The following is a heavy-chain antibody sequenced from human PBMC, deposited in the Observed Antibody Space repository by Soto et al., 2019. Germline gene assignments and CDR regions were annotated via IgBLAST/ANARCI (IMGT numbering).Heavy chain of an antibody. V-gene: IGHV3-23*01. CDR3: AKDRRGRSKNDFFDY. CDR2: ISGSGGST. Sequence: EVQLLESGGGLVQPGGSLRLSCAASGFTFSSYALIWVRQAPGKGLEWVSAISGSGGSTYYADSVKGRFTISRDNSKNTLYLQMNSLRAEDTAVYYCAKDRRGRSKNDFFDYWGQGTLVTVSS. J-gene: IGHJ4*02. D-gene: IGHD2-21*02. CDR1: GFTFSSYA.